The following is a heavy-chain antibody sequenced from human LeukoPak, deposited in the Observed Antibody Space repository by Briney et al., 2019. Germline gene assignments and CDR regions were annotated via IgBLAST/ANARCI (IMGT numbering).Heavy chain of an antibody. D-gene: IGHD3-3*01. J-gene: IGHJ4*02. CDR2: INHSGST. CDR1: GFTFSSYS. Sequence: PGGSLRLSCAASGFTFSSYSMNWVRQPPGKGLEWIGEINHSGSTNYNPSLKSRVTISVDTSKNQFSLKLSSVTAADTAVYYCARQDITDFWSGYPLGYWGQGTLVTVSS. CDR3: ARQDITDFWSGYPLGY. V-gene: IGHV4-34*01.